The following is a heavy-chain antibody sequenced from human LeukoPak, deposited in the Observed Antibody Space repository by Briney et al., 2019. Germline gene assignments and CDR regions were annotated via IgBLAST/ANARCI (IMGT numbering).Heavy chain of an antibody. CDR2: INPNSGGT. D-gene: IGHD6-6*01. J-gene: IGHJ4*02. CDR3: AREGARIAARPHPFGY. Sequence: ASVKVSCKASGYTFTGYYMHWVRQAPGQGLEWMGWINPNSGGTNYAQKFQGRVTMTRDTSISTAYMEQSRLRSDDTAVYYCAREGARIAARPHPFGYWGQGTLVTVSS. CDR1: GYTFTGYY. V-gene: IGHV1-2*02.